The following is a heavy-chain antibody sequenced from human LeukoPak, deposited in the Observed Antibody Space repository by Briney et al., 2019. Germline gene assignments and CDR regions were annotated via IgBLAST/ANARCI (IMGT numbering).Heavy chain of an antibody. Sequence: GGSLRLSCAASGFTFSNYWMSWVRQAPGKGLEWVANIKQDGSEKYFVDSVKGLFAISRDNAKNSLYLQMNSLRAEDTAVYYCARLRSATRASESRSSGWFVSRWDSSDSEATPGIRAFDIWGQGTMVTVSS. CDR2: IKQDGSEK. D-gene: IGHD6-19*01. CDR1: GFTFSNYW. V-gene: IGHV3-7*01. J-gene: IGHJ3*02. CDR3: ARLRSATRASESRSSGWFVSRWDSSDSEATPGIRAFDI.